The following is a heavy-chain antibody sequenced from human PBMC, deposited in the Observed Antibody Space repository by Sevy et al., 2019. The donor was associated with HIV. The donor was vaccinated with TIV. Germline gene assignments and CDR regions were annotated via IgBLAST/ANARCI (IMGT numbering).Heavy chain of an antibody. J-gene: IGHJ3*01. CDR3: ARHGGTLTAPGAFDF. Sequence: SETLSLTCAVSGGSISSGVYSWNWLRQSPGKGLEWIGYIYHTGSTYYNPSLKSRFTMSVDMSKNQFSLKMNALTAADTAVYYCARHGGTLTAPGAFDFWGQGTMVTVSS. CDR1: GGSISSGVYS. V-gene: IGHV4-30-2*06. D-gene: IGHD7-27*01. CDR2: IYHTGST.